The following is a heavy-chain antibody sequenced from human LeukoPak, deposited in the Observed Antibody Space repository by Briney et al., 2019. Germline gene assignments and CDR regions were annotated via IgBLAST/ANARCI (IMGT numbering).Heavy chain of an antibody. CDR3: ARDRGSAYSSSWYKSHNWFDP. V-gene: IGHV1-69*05. J-gene: IGHJ5*02. D-gene: IGHD6-13*01. CDR2: IIPIFGTA. CDR1: GGTFSSYA. Sequence: SVKVSCKASGGTFSSYAISWVRQAPGQGLEWMGGIIPIFGTANYAQKFQGRVTITTDGSTSTAYMELSSLRSEDTAVYYCARDRGSAYSSSWYKSHNWFDPWGQGTLVTVSS.